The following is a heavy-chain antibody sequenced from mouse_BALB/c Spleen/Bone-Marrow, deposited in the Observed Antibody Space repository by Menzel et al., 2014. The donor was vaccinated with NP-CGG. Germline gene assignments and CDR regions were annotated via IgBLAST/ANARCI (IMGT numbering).Heavy chain of an antibody. V-gene: IGHV1S132*01. Sequence: VQLQQSGAELVKPGASVKLSCKTSGHTFTSYWIQWVKQRPGQGLGWIGEIFPGTGTTYYNEKFKGKATLTIDTSSSTAYMQLSSLTSEDSAVYFCASRDSSGYVPDYWGQGTTLTVSS. J-gene: IGHJ2*01. CDR3: ASRDSSGYVPDY. CDR2: IFPGTGTT. D-gene: IGHD3-2*01. CDR1: GHTFTSYW.